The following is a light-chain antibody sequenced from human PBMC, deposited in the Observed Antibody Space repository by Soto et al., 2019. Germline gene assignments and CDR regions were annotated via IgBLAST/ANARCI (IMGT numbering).Light chain of an antibody. J-gene: IGKJ2*01. CDR2: DAS. Sequence: DIQMTQSPSTLSASVGDRVTITCRPSESISTWLAWYQQKPGKAPKLLIYDASTLQTGVPSRFSGSGSGTKFTLTISSLQPDDFATDFCQHYNHYPFTFGQGTKLESK. CDR1: ESISTW. V-gene: IGKV1-5*01. CDR3: QHYNHYPFT.